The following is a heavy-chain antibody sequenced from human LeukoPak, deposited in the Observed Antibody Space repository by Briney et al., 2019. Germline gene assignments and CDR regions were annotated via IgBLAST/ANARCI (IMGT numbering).Heavy chain of an antibody. CDR1: GVSTGSQNFY. J-gene: IGHJ6*03. CDR2: IYHTGSA. D-gene: IGHD4-17*01. Sequence: SETLSLTCSVSGVSTGSQNFYWACIPQPPGQGLEWIGNIYHTGSAYYSAALKSRVTISIDTSKDNFSLKLTSLTAADTAGYYCARLRDYGNLFFYFYMDVGGKGATVTVSS. V-gene: IGHV4-39*02. CDR3: ARLRDYGNLFFYFYMDV.